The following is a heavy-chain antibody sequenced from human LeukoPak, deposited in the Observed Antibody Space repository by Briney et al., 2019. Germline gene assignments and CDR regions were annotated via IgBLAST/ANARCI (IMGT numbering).Heavy chain of an antibody. V-gene: IGHV4-59*08. CDR3: ARLRDSNPHFDY. Sequence: SETLSLTCTVSGGSISSYYWSWIRQPPGKGLEWIGYIYYSGSTNYTPSLKSRVTISVDTSKNQFSLKLSSVTAADTAVYYCARLRDSNPHFDYWGQGTLVTVSS. CDR2: IYYSGST. J-gene: IGHJ4*02. D-gene: IGHD4-11*01. CDR1: GGSISSYY.